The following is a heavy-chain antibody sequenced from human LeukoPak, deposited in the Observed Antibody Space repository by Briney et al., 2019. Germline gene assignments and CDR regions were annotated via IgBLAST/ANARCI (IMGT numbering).Heavy chain of an antibody. CDR1: GFIFSDYW. J-gene: IGHJ4*02. Sequence: GGSLRLSCAASGFIFSDYWMHWVRQGPGKGLVWVLRIKSDGSSTSYAESVKGRFTISRDNAKNTVYVHMNSLRDEDTAVYYCARGGRYAYFLDYWGQGTLVTVSS. CDR2: IKSDGSST. CDR3: ARGGRYAYFLDY. V-gene: IGHV3-74*01. D-gene: IGHD3-16*01.